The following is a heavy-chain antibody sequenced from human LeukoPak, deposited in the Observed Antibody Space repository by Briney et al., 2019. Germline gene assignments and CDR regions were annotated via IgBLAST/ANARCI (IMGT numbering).Heavy chain of an antibody. CDR2: IYYSGST. J-gene: IGHJ4*02. CDR1: GDSISSDGYA. CDR3: ARDNDYYDSSGYPGSFDT. Sequence: KPSETLSLTCAVSGDSISSDGYAWNWIRQPPGKGLEWIGYIYYSGSTYFNPSLKSRVTMSVDTSKNQFSLRLSSVTAADTAVYYCARDNDYYDSSGYPGSFDTWGQGILVTVSS. D-gene: IGHD3-22*01. V-gene: IGHV4-30-4*07.